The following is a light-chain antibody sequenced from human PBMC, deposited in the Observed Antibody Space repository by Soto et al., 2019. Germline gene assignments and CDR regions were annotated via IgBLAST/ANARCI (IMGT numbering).Light chain of an antibody. CDR2: AAS. V-gene: IGKV1-39*01. CDR3: QQSYSTPRST. J-gene: IGKJ3*01. CDR1: QSISSY. Sequence: DIQMTQSPSSLSASVGDRVTITCRASQSISSYLNWYQQKPGKAPKLLIYAASSLQSGVPSRFSGSGSGTDFTLIISSLQPEDFATYYCQQSYSTPRSTFGPGTKVDIK.